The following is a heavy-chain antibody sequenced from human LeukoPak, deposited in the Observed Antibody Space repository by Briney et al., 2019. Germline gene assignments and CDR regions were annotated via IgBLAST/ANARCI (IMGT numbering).Heavy chain of an antibody. D-gene: IGHD4-17*01. Sequence: GGSLRLSCAASGFTFSSYAMHWVRQAPGKGLEWVAVISYDGSNKYYADSVKGRFTISRDNSKNTLYLQMNSLRAEDTAVYYCAGLGAETVTLLDYWGQGTLVTVSS. CDR2: ISYDGSNK. CDR3: AGLGAETVTLLDY. V-gene: IGHV3-30-3*01. CDR1: GFTFSSYA. J-gene: IGHJ4*02.